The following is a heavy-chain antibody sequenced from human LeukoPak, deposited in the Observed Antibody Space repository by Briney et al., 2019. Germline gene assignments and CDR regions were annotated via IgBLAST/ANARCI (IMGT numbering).Heavy chain of an antibody. CDR2: ISYDGSNK. CDR1: GFTFSSYA. CDR3: ARAVRYYDSSGYLGAFDI. D-gene: IGHD3-22*01. V-gene: IGHV3-30*04. J-gene: IGHJ3*02. Sequence: PGGSLRLSCAASGFTFSSYAMHWVRQAPGKGLEWVAVISYDGSNKYYADSVKGRFTISRDNSKNTLYLQMNSLRAEDTAVYYCARAVRYYDSSGYLGAFDIWGQGTMVTVSS.